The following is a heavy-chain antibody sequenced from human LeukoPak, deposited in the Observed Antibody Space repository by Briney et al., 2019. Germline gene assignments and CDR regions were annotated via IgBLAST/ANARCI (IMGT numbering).Heavy chain of an antibody. CDR1: GDSISSYY. CDR2: INHSGST. D-gene: IGHD3-22*01. Sequence: SSETLSLTCTVSGDSISSYYWSWIRQPPGKGLEWIGEINHSGSTNYNPSLKSRVTISVDTSKNQSSLKLSSVTAADTAVYYCARRDNYYDSSGTREAFDYWGQGTLVTVSS. J-gene: IGHJ4*02. CDR3: ARRDNYYDSSGTREAFDY. V-gene: IGHV4-34*01.